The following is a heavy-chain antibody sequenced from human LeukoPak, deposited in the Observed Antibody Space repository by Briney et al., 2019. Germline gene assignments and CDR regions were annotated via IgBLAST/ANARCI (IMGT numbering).Heavy chain of an antibody. Sequence: ASVKVSCKASGYTFTGYYMHWVRQAPGQGLEWMGWIKPNSGGTNYAQKFQGRVTMTRDTSISTAYMELSRLRSGDTAVYYCARDPYCSGGSCPYDYWGQGTLVTVSS. V-gene: IGHV1-2*02. CDR1: GYTFTGYY. D-gene: IGHD2-15*01. CDR2: IKPNSGGT. J-gene: IGHJ4*02. CDR3: ARDPYCSGGSCPYDY.